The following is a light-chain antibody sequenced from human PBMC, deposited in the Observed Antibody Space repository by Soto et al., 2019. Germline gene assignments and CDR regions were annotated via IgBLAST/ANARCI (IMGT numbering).Light chain of an antibody. CDR3: HSHGGSHNGWV. V-gene: IGLV2-8*01. Sequence: QSALTQPPSASGAPGQSVTISCTGTSSDVGAYNSVSWYQQHPGKAPKLMIYEVNKRPSGVPDRFSGSKSGNMASLTVSGLQAEDEADYSCHSHGGSHNGWVFGGGTKLTVL. J-gene: IGLJ3*02. CDR1: SSDVGAYNS. CDR2: EVN.